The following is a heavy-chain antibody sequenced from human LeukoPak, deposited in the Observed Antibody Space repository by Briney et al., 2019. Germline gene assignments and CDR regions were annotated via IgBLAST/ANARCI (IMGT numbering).Heavy chain of an antibody. J-gene: IGHJ4*02. V-gene: IGHV1-18*01. CDR1: GYTFTSYG. Sequence: GASVKVSCKASGYTFTSYGISWVRQAPGQVLEWMGWISAYNGNTNYAQKLQGRVTMTTDTSTSTAYMELRSLRSDDTAVYYCARDKKGMTGTTPYFDYWGQGTLVTVSS. CDR2: ISAYNGNT. D-gene: IGHD1-7*01. CDR3: ARDKKGMTGTTPYFDY.